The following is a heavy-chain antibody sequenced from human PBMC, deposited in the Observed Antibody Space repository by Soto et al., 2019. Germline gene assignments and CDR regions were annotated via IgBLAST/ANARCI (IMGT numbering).Heavy chain of an antibody. Sequence: LRLSCAASGFTFSIFAMSWVRQAPGKGLEWVSAISGSGGSTYYADSVKGRFTISRDNSKNTLYLQMNSLRAEDTAVYYCAKDKEEEVGAIQDYWGQGTLVTVSS. J-gene: IGHJ4*02. CDR2: ISGSGGST. CDR1: GFTFSIFA. V-gene: IGHV3-23*01. CDR3: AKDKEEEVGAIQDY. D-gene: IGHD5-12*01.